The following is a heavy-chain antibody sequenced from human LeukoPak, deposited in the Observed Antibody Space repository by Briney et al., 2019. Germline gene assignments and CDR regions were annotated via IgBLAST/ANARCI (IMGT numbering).Heavy chain of an antibody. CDR2: IYYSGST. V-gene: IGHV4-39*01. D-gene: IGHD3-10*01. Sequence: SETLSLTCTVSGGSISSSNYYWAWIRQPPGKGLEWIGSIYYSGSTYYNPSLKSRVTISVDTSKNQFSLKLTSVTAADTALYYCARYSSGPFDFWGPGTLVTVSS. CDR1: GGSISSSNYY. CDR3: ARYSSGPFDF. J-gene: IGHJ4*02.